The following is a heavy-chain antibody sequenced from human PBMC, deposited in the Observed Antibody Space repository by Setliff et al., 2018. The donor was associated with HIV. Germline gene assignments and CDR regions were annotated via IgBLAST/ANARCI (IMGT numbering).Heavy chain of an antibody. J-gene: IGHJ4*02. CDR3: ATHVLRFLEWLSHFDY. D-gene: IGHD3-3*01. CDR1: GGSIRSSSYY. Sequence: PSETLSLTCTVSGGSIRSSSYYWGWIRQPPGKGLEWIGSIYYNGNTYYNPSLKGRVTISVDTSKNQFSLKLSSVTAADTAVYYCATHVLRFLEWLSHFDYWGQGTLVTVSS. V-gene: IGHV4-39*01. CDR2: IYYNGNT.